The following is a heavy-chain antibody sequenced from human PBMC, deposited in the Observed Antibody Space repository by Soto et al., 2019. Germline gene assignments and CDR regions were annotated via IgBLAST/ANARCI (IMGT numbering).Heavy chain of an antibody. J-gene: IGHJ6*02. D-gene: IGHD2-8*01. V-gene: IGHV4-59*12. CDR2: AYSNGST. CDR3: ARRGYCTNGVCYYGMDV. CDR1: GGFIGSYR. Sequence: PSETLSLTCTVSGGFIGSYRWSWFRLPPGKGLEWIGYAYSNGSTNYNPSLKSRVTISVDKSKNQFSLKLSSVTAADTAVYYCARRGYCTNGVCYYGMDVWGQGTTVTVSS.